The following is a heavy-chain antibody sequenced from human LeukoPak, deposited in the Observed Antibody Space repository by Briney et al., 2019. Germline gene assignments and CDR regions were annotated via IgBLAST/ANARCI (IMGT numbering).Heavy chain of an antibody. V-gene: IGHV3-53*01. CDR1: GFTVSSNY. D-gene: IGHD3-16*01. CDR3: ARDFSWAFDY. CDR2: IYSGGST. J-gene: IGHJ4*02. Sequence: GGSLRLSCAASGFTVSSNYMSWVRQAPGKGLEWVSVIYSGGSTYYADSLKGRFTISRDNSKNTVDLQMNSLRVEDTAIYYCARDFSWAFDYWGQGTLVTVSS.